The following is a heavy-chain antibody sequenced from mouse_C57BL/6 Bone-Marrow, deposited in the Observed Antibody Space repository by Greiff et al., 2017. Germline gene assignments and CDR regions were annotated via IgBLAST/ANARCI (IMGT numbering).Heavy chain of an antibody. Sequence: VQLQQPGAELVMPGASVKLSCKASGYTFTSYWMHWVKQRPGQGLEWIGEIDPSDSYTNYNQKFKGKSTLTVDKYSSTAYMQIGSLTSEDSAGYYCAKGTYGSPDYWGQGTTLAVSS. CDR3: AKGTYGSPDY. CDR1: GYTFTSYW. D-gene: IGHD1-1*01. V-gene: IGHV1-69*01. J-gene: IGHJ2*01. CDR2: IDPSDSYT.